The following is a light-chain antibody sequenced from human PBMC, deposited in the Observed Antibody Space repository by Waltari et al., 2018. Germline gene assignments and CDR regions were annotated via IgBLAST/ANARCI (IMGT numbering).Light chain of an antibody. CDR3: SSYTTSSTWV. CDR2: EVA. V-gene: IGLV2-14*01. Sequence: QSALTQPASVSGSPGQSTTISCPGTCSAVGGQNHVCWYQQYPGKAPKLIIYEVANRPLGVSNRFSGSKSGNMASLTISGLQAEDEADYYCSSYTTSSTWVFGGGTKLTVL. CDR1: CSAVGGQNH. J-gene: IGLJ3*02.